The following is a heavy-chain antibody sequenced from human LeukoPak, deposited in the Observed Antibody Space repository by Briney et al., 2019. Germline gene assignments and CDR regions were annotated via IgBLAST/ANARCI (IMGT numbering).Heavy chain of an antibody. CDR1: GYTFTGYY. Sequence: ASVKVSCKASGYTFTGYYMHWVRQAPGQGPEWMGRINPNSGGTNYAQKFQGRVTMTRDTSISTAYMELSRLRSDDTAVYYCARGDIVATPNLFFDYWGQGTLVTVSS. CDR2: INPNSGGT. V-gene: IGHV1-2*06. J-gene: IGHJ4*02. D-gene: IGHD5-12*01. CDR3: ARGDIVATPNLFFDY.